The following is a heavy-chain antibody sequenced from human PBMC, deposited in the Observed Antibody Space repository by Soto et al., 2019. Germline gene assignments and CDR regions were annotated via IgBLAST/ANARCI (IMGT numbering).Heavy chain of an antibody. J-gene: IGHJ4*01. Sequence: PGGSLRLSCAASGFTFSSYAMSWVRQAPGKGLECVSTISGSGGTTYYADSVKGRFTISRDKSENTLYLQMNSLRDEDTGVYFCVSRIPSWVFDYWGLGTLVTVSS. D-gene: IGHD2-21*01. CDR2: ISGSGGTT. CDR1: GFTFSSYA. V-gene: IGHV3-23*01. CDR3: VSRIPSWVFDY.